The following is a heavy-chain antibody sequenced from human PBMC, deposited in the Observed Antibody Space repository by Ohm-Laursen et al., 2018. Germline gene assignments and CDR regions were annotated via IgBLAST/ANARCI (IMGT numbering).Heavy chain of an antibody. J-gene: IGHJ5*02. CDR1: GGSFISYY. V-gene: IGHV4-59*01. CDR2: IFHNGNA. Sequence: SETLSLTCTVSGGSFISYYWSWIRQPPGRGLEWIAYIFHNGNAVYNPSLKNRVTISVDTSRNQFSLKLSSVTASDTAVYYCARQVPAATRGRFDNWGQGTLVTASS. D-gene: IGHD2-2*01. CDR3: ARQVPAATRGRFDN.